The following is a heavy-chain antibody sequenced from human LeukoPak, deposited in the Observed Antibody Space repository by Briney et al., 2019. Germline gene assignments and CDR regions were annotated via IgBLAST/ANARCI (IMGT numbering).Heavy chain of an antibody. D-gene: IGHD1-26*01. Sequence: ASLTVSCKASGYTFTSYDINWVRQPTGQGLEWMGWINPNSGNTGYAQKFQGRVTITRNTSISTAYMELSSLRSEDTAVYYCARGDLVGADDTNFDYWGQGTLVTVSS. J-gene: IGHJ4*02. CDR1: GYTFTSYD. V-gene: IGHV1-8*03. CDR3: ARGDLVGADDTNFDY. CDR2: INPNSGNT.